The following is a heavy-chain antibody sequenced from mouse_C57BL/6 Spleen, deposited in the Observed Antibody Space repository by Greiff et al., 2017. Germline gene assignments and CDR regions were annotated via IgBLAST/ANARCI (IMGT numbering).Heavy chain of an antibody. CDR2: IDPETGGT. V-gene: IGHV1-15*01. CDR1: GYTFTDYE. Sequence: QVQLKQSGAELVRPGASVTLSCKASGYTFTDYEMHWVQQTPVHGLEWIGAIDPETGGTTYNQKFKGQAILTADKSSSTAYMELRSLTSEDSAVYYCTGRYYGPFFDYWGQGTTLTASS. CDR3: TGRYYGPFFDY. D-gene: IGHD1-1*02. J-gene: IGHJ2*01.